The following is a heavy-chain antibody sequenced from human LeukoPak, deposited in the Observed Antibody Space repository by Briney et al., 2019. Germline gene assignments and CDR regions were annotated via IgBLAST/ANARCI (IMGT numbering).Heavy chain of an antibody. Sequence: GGSLRLSCAASGFTFSNYWMTWVRQAPGKGLEWVATIKPDGSEKYYVDSVKGRFTISRDNAENSVNLQMNSLRAGDTAVYYCARGGWELLFWGQGTLVTVSS. CDR1: GFTFSNYW. CDR3: ARGGWELLF. J-gene: IGHJ4*02. CDR2: IKPDGSEK. V-gene: IGHV3-7*01. D-gene: IGHD1-26*01.